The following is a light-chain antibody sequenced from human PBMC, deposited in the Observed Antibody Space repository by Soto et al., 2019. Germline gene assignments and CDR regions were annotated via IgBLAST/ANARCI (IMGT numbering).Light chain of an antibody. CDR3: RSYAGSNNVV. CDR1: SSDVGGYNY. Sequence: QAALTQPPSASGSPGQSVTISRTGTSSDVGGYNYVSWYQQHPGKAPKLMIYEVSKRPSGVPDRFSGSKSGNTASLTVSGLQAEDEADYYCRSYAGSNNVVFGGGTKVTVL. J-gene: IGLJ2*01. V-gene: IGLV2-8*01. CDR2: EVS.